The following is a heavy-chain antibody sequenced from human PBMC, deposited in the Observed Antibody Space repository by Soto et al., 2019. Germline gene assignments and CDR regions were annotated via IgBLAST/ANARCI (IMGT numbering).Heavy chain of an antibody. CDR3: ARETGKVGIFDY. CDR1: DYSISMGSN. CDR2: IYHSGTT. V-gene: IGHV4-38-2*02. D-gene: IGHD1-26*01. Sequence: KASETLSLTCDVSDYSISMGSNWGGVRQPPGKGLEWIGSIYHSGTTYYTPSLQSRVTISVDTSKNQFSLKLSSVTAADTAIYYCARETGKVGIFDYWGQGILVTVSS. J-gene: IGHJ4*02.